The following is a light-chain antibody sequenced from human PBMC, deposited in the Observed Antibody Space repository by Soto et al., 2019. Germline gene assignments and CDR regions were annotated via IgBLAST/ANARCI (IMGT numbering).Light chain of an antibody. Sequence: QAVVTQPPSVSGAPGQSVTISCTGTSSNIGAGYDIHWYQQPPGTAPKLVIYNNHNRPSGVPDRFSGSKSGTSGSLAITGLQAEDEAEYFCQSYDGTLTGVIFGGGTKLTVL. CDR1: SSNIGAGYD. J-gene: IGLJ2*01. V-gene: IGLV1-40*01. CDR2: NNH. CDR3: QSYDGTLTGVI.